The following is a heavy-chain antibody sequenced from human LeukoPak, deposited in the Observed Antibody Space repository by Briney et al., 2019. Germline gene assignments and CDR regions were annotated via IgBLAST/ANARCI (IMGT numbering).Heavy chain of an antibody. Sequence: PGGSLRLSCAASGFTFSSYWMSWVRQAPGKGLEWVANIKQDGSEKYYVDSVKGRFTISRDNAKNSLYLQMNSLRAEDTAVYYCARGRGSGHKENWFDPWGQGTLVTVSS. CDR2: IKQDGSEK. CDR3: ARGRGSGHKENWFDP. V-gene: IGHV3-7*03. D-gene: IGHD6-19*01. CDR1: GFTFSSYW. J-gene: IGHJ5*02.